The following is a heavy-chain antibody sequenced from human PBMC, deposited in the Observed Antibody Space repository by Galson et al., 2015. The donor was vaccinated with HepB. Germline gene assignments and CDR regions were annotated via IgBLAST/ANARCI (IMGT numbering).Heavy chain of an antibody. CDR2: IYYSGST. V-gene: IGHV4-59*08. CDR1: GGSISSYY. Sequence: ETLSLTCTVSGGSISSYYWSWIRQPPGKGLEWIGYIYYSGSTNYNPSLKSRVTISVDTSKNQFSLKLSSVTAADTAVYYCARQNQHSGSYNWFDPWGQGTLVTVSS. J-gene: IGHJ5*02. D-gene: IGHD1-26*01. CDR3: ARQNQHSGSYNWFDP.